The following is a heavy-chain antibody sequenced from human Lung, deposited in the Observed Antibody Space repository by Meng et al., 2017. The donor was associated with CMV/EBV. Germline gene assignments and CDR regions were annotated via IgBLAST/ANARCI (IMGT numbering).Heavy chain of an antibody. D-gene: IGHD2-2*02. Sequence: SETLSLXCTVSGGSVTSSENYWVWIRQPPGKGLEWIGSISYSGSTTYNLSLKSRVTISVDTSENQFSLEVRSVTAADTAVYYCAREDQLLYNDGFDLWGQGTTVXVSS. V-gene: IGHV4-39*07. CDR3: AREDQLLYNDGFDL. J-gene: IGHJ3*01. CDR2: ISYSGST. CDR1: GGSVTSSENY.